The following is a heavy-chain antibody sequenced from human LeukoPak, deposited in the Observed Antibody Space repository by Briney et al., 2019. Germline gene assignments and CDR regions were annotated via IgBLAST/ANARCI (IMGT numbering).Heavy chain of an antibody. D-gene: IGHD2-2*01. CDR1: GFTFSSYA. CDR2: ISGSGGST. J-gene: IGHJ4*02. V-gene: IGHV3-23*01. Sequence: PGGSLRLSCAASGFTFSSYAMSWVRQAPGKGLEWVSAISGSGGSTYYADSVKGRFTISRDNSKNTLYLQMNSLRAEDTAVYYCARGAQRCSSTSCYPYYFDYWGQGTLVTVSS. CDR3: ARGAQRCSSTSCYPYYFDY.